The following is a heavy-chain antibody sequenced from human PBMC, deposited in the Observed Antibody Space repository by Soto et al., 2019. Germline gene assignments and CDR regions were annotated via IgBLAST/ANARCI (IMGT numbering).Heavy chain of an antibody. D-gene: IGHD3-16*02. CDR3: ARDATRPDLDYIWGSYRNDAFDI. Sequence: ASVKVSCNASGYTFTSYGIIWVRQAPGQGLEWMGWISAYNGNTNYAQKLQGRVTMTTDTSTSTAYMELRSLRSDDTAVYYCARDATRPDLDYIWGSYRNDAFDIWGQGTMVTVSS. J-gene: IGHJ3*02. CDR2: ISAYNGNT. V-gene: IGHV1-18*01. CDR1: GYTFTSYG.